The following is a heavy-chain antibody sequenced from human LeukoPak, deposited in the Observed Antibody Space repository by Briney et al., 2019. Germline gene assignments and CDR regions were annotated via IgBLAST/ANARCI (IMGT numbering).Heavy chain of an antibody. CDR3: AGSLGYCTSNVCYLKY. V-gene: IGHV1-18*01. Sequence: ASVKVSCKASGYTFTSYGISWVRQVPGQGLEWMGWISAYNGNTNYAQRLQGRVTMTTDTSTSTAYMELRSLRSDDTAVYYCAGSLGYCTSNVCYLKYWGQGTLVTVSS. CDR2: ISAYNGNT. J-gene: IGHJ4*02. D-gene: IGHD2-8*01. CDR1: GYTFTSYG.